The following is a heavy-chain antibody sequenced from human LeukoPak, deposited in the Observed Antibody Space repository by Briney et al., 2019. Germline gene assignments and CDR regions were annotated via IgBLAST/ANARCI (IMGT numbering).Heavy chain of an antibody. CDR2: ITWNSGSK. CDR1: GFTFDDYA. Sequence: GRSLRLSCAASGFTFDDYAMYWVRQAPGKGLEWVSSITWNSGSKVYADSVKGRFTISRDNAKNSLYLQMNSLRAEDTAVYYCARLLVGYYYDSSGYADYWGQGTLVTVSS. J-gene: IGHJ4*02. CDR3: ARLLVGYYYDSSGYADY. V-gene: IGHV3-9*01. D-gene: IGHD3-22*01.